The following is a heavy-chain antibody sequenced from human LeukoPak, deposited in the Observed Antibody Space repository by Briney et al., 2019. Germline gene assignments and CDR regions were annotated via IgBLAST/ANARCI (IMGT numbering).Heavy chain of an antibody. CDR3: ARGGWDYYDSSGSSFQH. V-gene: IGHV3-21*01. D-gene: IGHD3-22*01. CDR2: ISSSSSDI. J-gene: IGHJ1*01. CDR1: GFTFSSYS. Sequence: PGRSLRLSCAASGFTFSSYSMNWVRQAPGKGLEWVSSISSSSSDIYYADSVKGRLTISRDNAKNSLYLQMNSLRAEDTAVYYCARGGWDYYDSSGSSFQHWGQGTLVTVSS.